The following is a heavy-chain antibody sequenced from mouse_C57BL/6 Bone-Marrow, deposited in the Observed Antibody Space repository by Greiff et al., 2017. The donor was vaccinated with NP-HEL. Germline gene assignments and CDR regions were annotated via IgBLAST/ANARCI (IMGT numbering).Heavy chain of an antibody. CDR1: GYAFSSSW. CDR2: IYPGDGDT. J-gene: IGHJ2*01. D-gene: IGHD1-1*01. Sequence: QVQLQQSGPELVKPGASVKISCKASGYAFSSSWMNWVKQRPGKGLEWIGRIYPGDGDTNYNGKFKGKATLTADKSSSTAYMQLSSLTSEDSAVYFCARDGTTVGGDYWGQGTTLTVSS. V-gene: IGHV1-82*01. CDR3: ARDGTTVGGDY.